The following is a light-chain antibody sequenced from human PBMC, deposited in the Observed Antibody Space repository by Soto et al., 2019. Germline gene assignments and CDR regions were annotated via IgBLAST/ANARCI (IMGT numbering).Light chain of an antibody. CDR3: SSYAAYSTLWV. CDR1: GSDIGNYNW. CDR2: EVT. J-gene: IGLJ3*02. Sequence: QSALTQPASVSGSPGRSITISCTGTGSDIGNYNWVSWYQQHPGKAPKLLIYEVTSRPSGVSNRFSGSKSGNAASLTISGLQAEDEAHYYCSSYAAYSTLWVFGGGTKLTVL. V-gene: IGLV2-14*01.